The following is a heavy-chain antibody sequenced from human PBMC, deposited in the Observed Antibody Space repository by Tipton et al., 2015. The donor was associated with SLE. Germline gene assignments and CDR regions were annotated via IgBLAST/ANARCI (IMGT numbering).Heavy chain of an antibody. CDR1: GDSITSDIYY. CDR2: VYDSGTT. J-gene: IGHJ2*01. V-gene: IGHV4-39*01. Sequence: TLSLTCFVSGDSITSDIYYWGWIRQPPGKGLEWIGSVYDSGTTHYNPSLKSRVTMSVDTSKTQFSLNLSSVTASDTAVYFCTRAEFSSNWYMYWHFDLWGRGTLVTVSS. D-gene: IGHD6-13*01. CDR3: TRAEFSSNWYMYWHFDL.